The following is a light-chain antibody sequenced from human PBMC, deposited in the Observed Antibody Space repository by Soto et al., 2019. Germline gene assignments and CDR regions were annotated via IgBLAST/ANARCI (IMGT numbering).Light chain of an antibody. V-gene: IGLV2-14*01. Sequence: QSALTQPASVAGAPGPSITISCTGTSRDVGAYNYVSWYQHHPGKVPKVMIYGVSNRPSGVSNRFSGSKSGNTASLTISGLQAEDEADYYCHSYTTSTTRVFGGGTKLTVL. J-gene: IGLJ2*01. CDR2: GVS. CDR1: SRDVGAYNY. CDR3: HSYTTSTTRV.